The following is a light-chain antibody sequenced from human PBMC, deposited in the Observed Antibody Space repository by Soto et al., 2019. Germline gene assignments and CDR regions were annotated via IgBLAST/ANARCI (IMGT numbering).Light chain of an antibody. J-gene: IGKJ5*01. CDR1: QAVNSW. CDR2: DVS. CDR3: QQSNNHPIS. Sequence: DNQLTQSPSSISASVGDRVTITCRASQAVNSWLAWFQQKPGMAPKLVIYDVSSLQSGVPSRFSGSGSGTEFTLTISSLKTEDFATYYCQQSNNHPISFGQGTRLEIK. V-gene: IGKV1-12*01.